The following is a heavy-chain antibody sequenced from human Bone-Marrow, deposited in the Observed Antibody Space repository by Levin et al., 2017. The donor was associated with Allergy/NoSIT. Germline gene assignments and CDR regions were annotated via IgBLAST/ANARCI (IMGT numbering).Heavy chain of an antibody. J-gene: IGHJ4*02. CDR2: IWFDGSTQ. D-gene: IGHD1-26*01. V-gene: IGHV3-33*01. Sequence: GGSLRLSCATSGFTFRSHGMHWVRQAPGKGLEWVAVIWFDGSTQYYADSVKGRFTISRDNSENTLYLEMNSLRVEDTAVYYCARYIGRFGAWDYWGQGTLVTVSS. CDR3: ARYIGRFGAWDY. CDR1: GFTFRSHG.